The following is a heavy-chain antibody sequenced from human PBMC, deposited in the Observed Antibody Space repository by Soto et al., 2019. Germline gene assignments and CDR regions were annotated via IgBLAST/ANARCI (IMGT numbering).Heavy chain of an antibody. CDR1: GFTFSDYY. Sequence: PGGSLRLSCAASGFTFSDYYMTWIRQAPGKGLEWVSYIDNSGTIKYYADSVKGRFTISRDNTKNSLSLRMNSLGAEDTAIYYCARIEGDCSGGSCYSGGFDYWGQGALVTVSS. D-gene: IGHD2-15*01. CDR2: IDNSGTIK. J-gene: IGHJ4*02. V-gene: IGHV3-11*01. CDR3: ARIEGDCSGGSCYSGGFDY.